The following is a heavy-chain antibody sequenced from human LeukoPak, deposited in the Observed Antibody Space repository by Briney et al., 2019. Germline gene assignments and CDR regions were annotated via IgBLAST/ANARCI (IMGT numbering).Heavy chain of an antibody. D-gene: IGHD3-10*01. Sequence: ASVKVSCKASGYTFTSYGISWVRQAPGQGLEWMGWISAYNGNTNYAQKLQGRVTMTTDTSTSTAYMELRSLRSDDTAVYYCARKDYGSGSFYDAFDIWGQGTMVTVSS. J-gene: IGHJ3*02. CDR2: ISAYNGNT. CDR3: ARKDYGSGSFYDAFDI. V-gene: IGHV1-18*01. CDR1: GYTFTSYG.